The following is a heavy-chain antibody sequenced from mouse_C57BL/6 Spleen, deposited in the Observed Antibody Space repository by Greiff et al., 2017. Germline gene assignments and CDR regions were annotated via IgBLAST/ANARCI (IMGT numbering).Heavy chain of an antibody. CDR2: IYPSDSET. Sequence: QVQLQQPGAELVRPGSSVKLSCKASGYTFTSYWMDWVKQRPGQGLEWIGNIYPSDSETHYNQKFKDKATLTVDKSSSTAYMQLSSLTSEDSAVYYCAREDYDAFCYRGQGTTLTVAS. V-gene: IGHV1-61*01. D-gene: IGHD2-4*01. CDR3: AREDYDAFCY. CDR1: GYTFTSYW. J-gene: IGHJ2*01.